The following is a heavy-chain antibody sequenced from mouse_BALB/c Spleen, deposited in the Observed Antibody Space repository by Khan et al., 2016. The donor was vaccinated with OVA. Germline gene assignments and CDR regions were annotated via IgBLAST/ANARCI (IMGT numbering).Heavy chain of an antibody. J-gene: IGHJ2*01. CDR3: ARSEGTYGNYAY. CDR2: ISPGTGDA. CDR1: GYTFTSYW. D-gene: IGHD2-1*01. Sequence: DLVKPGASVKLSCTASGYTFTSYWINWIKQRPGKGLEWLGRISPGTGDAYYNELFKGKATMTVDHSSSTAYIQLSSLSSEDSAVLFCARSEGTYGNYAYWGQGTTLTVSS. V-gene: IGHV1S41*01.